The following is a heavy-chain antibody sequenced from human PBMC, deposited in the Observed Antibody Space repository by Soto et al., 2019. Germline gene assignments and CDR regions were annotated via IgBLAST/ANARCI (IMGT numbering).Heavy chain of an antibody. CDR3: ARVAYCSSTSCYAFVGMDV. Sequence: GGSLRLSCAASGFTFSSYSMNWVRQAPGKGLEWVSSISSSSSYIYYADSVKGRFTISRDNAKNSLYLQMNSLRAEDTAVYYCARVAYCSSTSCYAFVGMDVWGQGTTVTVSS. D-gene: IGHD2-2*01. V-gene: IGHV3-21*01. CDR1: GFTFSSYS. CDR2: ISSSSSYI. J-gene: IGHJ6*02.